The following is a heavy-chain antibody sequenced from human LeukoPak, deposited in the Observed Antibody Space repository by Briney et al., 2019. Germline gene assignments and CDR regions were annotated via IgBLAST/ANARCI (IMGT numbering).Heavy chain of an antibody. CDR2: IIPIFGTA. CDR3: ARVPYCSSISCLQYSYYYYMDV. Sequence: SVKVSCKASGGTFSSYAISWVRQAPGQGLEWMGGIIPIFGTANYAQKFQGRVTITTDESTSTAYMELSSLRSEDTAVYYCARVPYCSSISCLQYSYYYYMDVWGKGTTVTVSS. J-gene: IGHJ6*03. D-gene: IGHD2-2*01. CDR1: GGTFSSYA. V-gene: IGHV1-69*05.